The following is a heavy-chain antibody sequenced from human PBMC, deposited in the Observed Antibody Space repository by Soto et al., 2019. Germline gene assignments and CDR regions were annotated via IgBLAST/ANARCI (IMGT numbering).Heavy chain of an antibody. CDR2: INHSGSP. CDR3: ASSAKKRYGSGSYYRTDY. CDR1: GGSFSGYY. Sequence: QVQLQQWGAGLLKPSETLSLTCAVYGGSFSGYYWSWIRQPPGKGLEWIGEINHSGSPNYNPSLMSRVTISVDTSKHQFSLKLRSVTAAATAVYYCASSAKKRYGSGSYYRTDYWGQGTLVTVSS. D-gene: IGHD3-10*01. J-gene: IGHJ4*02. V-gene: IGHV4-34*01.